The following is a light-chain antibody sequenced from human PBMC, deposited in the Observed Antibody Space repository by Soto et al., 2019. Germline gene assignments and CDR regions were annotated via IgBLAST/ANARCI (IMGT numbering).Light chain of an antibody. CDR2: AVS. V-gene: IGLV2-14*01. J-gene: IGLJ1*01. CDR3: SSYTSSSTLLYV. CDR1: SSDVGGRNF. Sequence: QSALTQPASVSGSPGQSITISCTGTSSDVGGRNFVSWYQQHPGKAPKVMISAVSHRPSWVSNRFSGSKSGNTASLTISGLQAEDEADYYCSSYTSSSTLLYVFGTGTKLTVL.